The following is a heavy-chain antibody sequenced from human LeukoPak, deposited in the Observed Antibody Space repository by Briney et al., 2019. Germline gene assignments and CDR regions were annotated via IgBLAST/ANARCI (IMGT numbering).Heavy chain of an antibody. CDR1: GFTFSSYA. J-gene: IGHJ5*02. CDR2: IRGSGGST. CDR3: AKAGPVLRFLEWFDWFDP. D-gene: IGHD3-3*01. Sequence: GGSLRLSCAASGFTFSSYAMSWVRQAPGKGLEWVSAIRGSGGSTYYADSVKGRFTISRDNSKNTLYLQMNSLRAEDTAVYYCAKAGPVLRFLEWFDWFDPWGQGTLVTVSS. V-gene: IGHV3-23*01.